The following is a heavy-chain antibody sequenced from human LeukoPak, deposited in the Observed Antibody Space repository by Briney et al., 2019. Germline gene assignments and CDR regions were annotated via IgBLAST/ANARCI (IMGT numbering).Heavy chain of an antibody. CDR3: ARDPLDSISWASRAFDV. J-gene: IGHJ3*01. D-gene: IGHD6-13*01. CDR2: IYYGGNT. V-gene: IGHV4-31*03. CDR1: GGSISSGGYY. Sequence: SETLSLTCTVSGGSISSGGYYWSWVRQFPGKGLEWIGYIYYGGNTYYSPSLKSRLTISVDTSKNQFSLKLSSVTVADTAVYYCARDPLDSISWASRAFDVWGQGTMVTVSS.